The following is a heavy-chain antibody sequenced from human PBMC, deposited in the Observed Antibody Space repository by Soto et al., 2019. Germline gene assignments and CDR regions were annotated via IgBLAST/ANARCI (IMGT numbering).Heavy chain of an antibody. CDR3: ARADYDTSGYYFDY. V-gene: IGHV3-48*02. CDR1: ACMSSPGG. J-gene: IGHJ4*02. Sequence: GQAFRDWYAGSACMSSPGGKTWVRQAPGKGLEWVSYISRSSSSMYYADSVRGRFTISRDNAYNSLYLQMNSLRDEDTAVYYCARADYDTSGYYFDYWGQGA. CDR2: ISRSSSSM. D-gene: IGHD3-22*01.